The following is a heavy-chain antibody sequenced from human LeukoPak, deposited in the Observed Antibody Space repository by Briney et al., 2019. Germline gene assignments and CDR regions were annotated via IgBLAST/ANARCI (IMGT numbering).Heavy chain of an antibody. CDR1: GFTFSTYS. V-gene: IGHV3-48*02. Sequence: GGSLRLSCAASGFTFSTYSMNWVRQAPGKGLEWLSYIGYTSSPIYYADSVKGRFTVSRDNAKNSLYLQMNSLRDEDTAVYFCASAGSNRQSWWFDYWGQGALVTVSS. J-gene: IGHJ4*02. CDR3: ASAGSNRQSWWFDY. CDR2: IGYTSSPI. D-gene: IGHD2-15*01.